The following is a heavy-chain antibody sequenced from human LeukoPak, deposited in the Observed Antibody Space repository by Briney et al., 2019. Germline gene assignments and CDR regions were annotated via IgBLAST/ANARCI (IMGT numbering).Heavy chain of an antibody. D-gene: IGHD6-6*01. CDR2: IYHSGST. Sequence: SETLSLTCTVSGYSISSGYYWGWIRQSPGKGLEWIGSIYHSGSTYYNPSLKSRVTISVDTSKNQFSLNLSSVTAADTAVYYCARERAARRANHYYYYYMDVWGKGTTVTVSS. J-gene: IGHJ6*03. CDR3: ARERAARRANHYYYYYMDV. V-gene: IGHV4-38-2*02. CDR1: GYSISSGYY.